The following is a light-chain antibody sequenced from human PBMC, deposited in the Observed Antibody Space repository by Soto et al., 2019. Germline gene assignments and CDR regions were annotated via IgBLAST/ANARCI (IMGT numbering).Light chain of an antibody. CDR3: SSYTSSSTLYV. V-gene: IGLV2-14*01. Sequence: QSVLTQPASVSGSPGQSITISCTGTSSDVGGYNYVSWYQQHPGKAPKLMIYEVSNRPSGVSNRFPGSKSGNTASLTISGLXAEDEADYYCSSYTSSSTLYVFGTGTKVTVL. CDR2: EVS. J-gene: IGLJ1*01. CDR1: SSDVGGYNY.